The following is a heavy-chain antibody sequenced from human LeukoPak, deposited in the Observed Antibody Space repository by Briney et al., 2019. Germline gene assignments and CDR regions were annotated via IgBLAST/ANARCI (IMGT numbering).Heavy chain of an antibody. J-gene: IGHJ4*02. D-gene: IGHD3-10*01. CDR2: IYYSGST. CDR3: ARSMVRGVSFYFDY. CDR1: GGSISSGGYY. V-gene: IGHV4-31*03. Sequence: SETLSLTCTVSGGSISSGGYYWSWIRQHPGKGLEWIGYIYYSGSTYYNPSLKSRVTISVDTSKNQFSLKLSSVTAADTAVYYCARSMVRGVSFYFDYWGQGTLVTVSS.